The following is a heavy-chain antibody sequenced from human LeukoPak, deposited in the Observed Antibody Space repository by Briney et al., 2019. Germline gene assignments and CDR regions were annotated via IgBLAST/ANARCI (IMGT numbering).Heavy chain of an antibody. D-gene: IGHD3-10*01. CDR1: GFTFSDYY. CDR3: ARDPITMVRGVMNDY. J-gene: IGHJ4*02. CDR2: ISSSSSTI. Sequence: PGGSLRLSCAASGFTFSDYYMSWIRQAPGKGLEWVSYISSSSSTIYYADSVKGRFTISRDNAKNSLYLQMNSLRAEDTAVYYCARDPITMVRGVMNDYWGQGTLVTVSS. V-gene: IGHV3-11*04.